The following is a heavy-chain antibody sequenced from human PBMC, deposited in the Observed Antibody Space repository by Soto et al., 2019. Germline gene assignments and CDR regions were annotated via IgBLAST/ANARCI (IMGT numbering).Heavy chain of an antibody. Sequence: GGSLRLSCAASGSTFSSYGMHWVRQAPGKGLEWVAVIWYDGSKKYYADSVKGRFTISRDNSKNTLYLQMNSLRAEDTAGYYCAGGAGGGVVWDQADGMDVWGQGTTVTVSS. D-gene: IGHD2-8*02. V-gene: IGHV3-33*01. CDR2: IWYDGSKK. CDR1: GSTFSSYG. J-gene: IGHJ6*02. CDR3: AGGAGGGVVWDQADGMDV.